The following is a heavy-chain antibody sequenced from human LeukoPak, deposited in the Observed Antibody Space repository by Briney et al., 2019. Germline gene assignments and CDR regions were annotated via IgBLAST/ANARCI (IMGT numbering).Heavy chain of an antibody. Sequence: GGSLRLSCSASGFIFSDYAMRWVRQAPGKGLEYISAISSDGDRTFFTDSVKGRFTISRDNSKNMLFLQMSSLRAEDTAVYYCAKQAGLYSGSSLDYWGQGTLVTVSS. J-gene: IGHJ4*02. V-gene: IGHV3-64D*06. CDR1: GFIFSDYA. CDR3: AKQAGLYSGSSLDY. D-gene: IGHD1-26*01. CDR2: ISSDGDRT.